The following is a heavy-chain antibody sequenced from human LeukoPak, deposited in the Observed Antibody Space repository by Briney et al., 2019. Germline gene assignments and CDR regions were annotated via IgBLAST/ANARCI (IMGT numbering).Heavy chain of an antibody. CDR1: GFTFSSYA. V-gene: IGHV3-23*01. J-gene: IGHJ4*02. D-gene: IGHD6-13*01. CDR3: AKDLGLGSSWNFFDY. CDR2: ISGSGGST. Sequence: PGGSLRLSCAASGFTFSSYAMSWVRQAPGKGLEWVSAISGSGGSTYYADAVKGRFTISRDNSKNTLYLQMNSLRAEDTAVYYCAKDLGLGSSWNFFDYWGQGTLVTVSS.